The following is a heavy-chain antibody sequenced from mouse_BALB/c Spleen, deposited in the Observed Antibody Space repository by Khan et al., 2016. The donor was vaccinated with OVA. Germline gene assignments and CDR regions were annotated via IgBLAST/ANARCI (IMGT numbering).Heavy chain of an antibody. CDR2: IWSDGST. Sequence: QVQLKESGPGLVAPSQSLSITCTISVFSLTNYGVHWVRQPPGKGLEWLVVIWSDGSTTYNSALKSRLTISKDNSKSQVFLKMNSLQTDDTAMYFCARQPYYHYNIMDYWGQGTSVTVSS. CDR1: VFSLTNYG. CDR3: ARQPYYHYNIMDY. D-gene: IGHD2-10*01. J-gene: IGHJ4*01. V-gene: IGHV2-6-1*01.